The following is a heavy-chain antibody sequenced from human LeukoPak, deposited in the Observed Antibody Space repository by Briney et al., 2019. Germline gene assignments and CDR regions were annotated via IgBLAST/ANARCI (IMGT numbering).Heavy chain of an antibody. CDR3: ARGRSSSSVWYYYHYMDV. CDR2: FDPEDGET. J-gene: IGHJ6*03. CDR1: GYTLTELS. V-gene: IGHV1-24*01. Sequence: ASVKVSCKVSGYTLTELSMHWVRQAPGKGLEWMGGFDPEDGETIYAQKFQGRVTMTEDTSTDTAYMELSSLRSEDTAVYYCARGRSSSSVWYYYHYMDVWGKGTTVTVFS. D-gene: IGHD6-6*01.